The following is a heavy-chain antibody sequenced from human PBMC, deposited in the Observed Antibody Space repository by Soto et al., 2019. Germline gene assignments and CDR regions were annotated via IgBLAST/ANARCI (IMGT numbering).Heavy chain of an antibody. V-gene: IGHV4-31*03. CDR3: SRGILV. CDR2: ISYGGTT. CDR1: GGSMNSGGYC. D-gene: IGHD2-15*01. J-gene: IGHJ4*02. Sequence: QVQLQESGPGLVKPSQTLSLTCTVSGGSMNSGGYCWNWIRQHPGEGLEWIGCISYGGTTSYNPSLKSRLTISVATSNHPFSLMLSSVTAADTAVYYCSRGILVWGQGTLITVSS.